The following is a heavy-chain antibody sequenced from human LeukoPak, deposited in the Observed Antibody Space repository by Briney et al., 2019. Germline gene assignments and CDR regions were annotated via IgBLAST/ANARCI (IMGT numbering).Heavy chain of an antibody. CDR2: INHSGST. CDR1: GGSFSGYY. J-gene: IGHJ4*02. CDR3: ARTVRFLEWLLDY. V-gene: IGHV4-34*01. Sequence: SETLSLTCAVYGGSFSGYYWSWIRQRPGKGMEWIGEINHSGSTNYNPSLKSRVAISVDTSKNQFSLKLSSVTAADTAVYYCARTVRFLEWLLDYWGQGTLVTVSS. D-gene: IGHD3-3*01.